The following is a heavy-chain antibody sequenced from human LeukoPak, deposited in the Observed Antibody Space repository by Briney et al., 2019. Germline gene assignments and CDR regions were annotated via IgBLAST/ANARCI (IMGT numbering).Heavy chain of an antibody. CDR2: IYYSGST. CDR1: GGSISSGGYY. Sequence: SETLSLTCTVSGGSISSGGYYWGWIRQPPGKGLEWIGSIYYSGSTYYNPSLKSRVTISVDTSKNQFSLKLSSVTAADTAVYYCASEVTIFGVVNYYYMDVWGKGTTVTVSS. CDR3: ASEVTIFGVVNYYYMDV. D-gene: IGHD3-3*01. J-gene: IGHJ6*03. V-gene: IGHV4-39*07.